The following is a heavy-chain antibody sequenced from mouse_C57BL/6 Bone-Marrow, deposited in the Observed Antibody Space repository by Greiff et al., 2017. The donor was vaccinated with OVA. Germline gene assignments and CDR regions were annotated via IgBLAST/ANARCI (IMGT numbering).Heavy chain of an antibody. CDR3: ARVSCNYLMAY. D-gene: IGHD2-1*01. CDR1: GYSITSGYY. J-gene: IGHJ3*01. V-gene: IGHV3-6*01. CDR2: ISYDGTN. Sequence: VQLQQSGPGLVKPSQSLSLTCSVTGYSITSGYYRNCIRPPPGNQPELMGYISYDGTNNYNPSLKKRISITRDTSKNPFFLKLNYVTTEDTATKYGARVSCNYLMAYWGQGTLVTVSA.